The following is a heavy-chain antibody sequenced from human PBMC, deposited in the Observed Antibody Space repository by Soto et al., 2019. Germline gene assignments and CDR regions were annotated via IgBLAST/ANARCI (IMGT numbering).Heavy chain of an antibody. J-gene: IGHJ4*02. V-gene: IGHV3-15*01. CDR2: IKSKADGGKT. Sequence: EVQLVESGGGLVKPGGSLRLSCAASGFPFSKAWMSWVRQVPGKGLEWVGRIKSKADGGKTDYAAPVKGRFTISSDDSSNTLYLQMNSLKPEDTAVYYCTKVVGYCSGGNCFTFDYWGQGAVVTVSS. CDR1: GFPFSKAW. D-gene: IGHD2-15*01. CDR3: TKVVGYCSGGNCFTFDY.